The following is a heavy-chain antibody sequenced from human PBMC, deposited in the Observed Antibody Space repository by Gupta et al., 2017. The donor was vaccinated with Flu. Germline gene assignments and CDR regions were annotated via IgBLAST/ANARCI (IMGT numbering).Heavy chain of an antibody. CDR2: ISGSGGST. Sequence: EVQLLESGGGLVQPGGSLRLSCAASGFTFSSYAMSWVRQAPGKGLEWVAAISGSGGSTYYEDSVKGRFTISRDNAKNTLYLQMNSLRAEDTAVYYCAKDLALRVAATVPFDYWGQGTLVTVSS. V-gene: IGHV3-23*01. CDR3: AKDLALRVAATVPFDY. CDR1: GFTFSSYA. J-gene: IGHJ4*02. D-gene: IGHD2-15*01.